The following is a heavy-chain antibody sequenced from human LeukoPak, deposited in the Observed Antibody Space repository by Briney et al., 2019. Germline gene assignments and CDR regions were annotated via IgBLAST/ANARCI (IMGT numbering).Heavy chain of an antibody. D-gene: IGHD6-13*01. J-gene: IGHJ3*01. CDR3: ARGGSSWYSGAFDV. CDR2: INPRGGIT. V-gene: IGHV1-46*01. CDR1: GYTFTSYG. Sequence: ASVKVSCKASGYTFTSYGIGWVRQAPGQGLEWMGIINPRGGITSYAQNFQGRVTMTRDMSTSTVYMELSSLRSEDTAVYYCARGGSSWYSGAFDVWGQGTMVTVSS.